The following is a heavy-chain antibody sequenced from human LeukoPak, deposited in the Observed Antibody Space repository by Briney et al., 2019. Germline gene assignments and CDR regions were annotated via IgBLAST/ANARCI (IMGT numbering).Heavy chain of an antibody. Sequence: SETLSLTCTVSGGSISSYYWSWIRQPAGEGLEWIGRIYTTGSTNYNPSLQSRVTMPIDTSTSQISLKLRSVTAADTAVYYCARGHCSSTYCSYNWFDLWGQGTLVTVSS. CDR2: IYTTGST. CDR1: GGSISSYY. V-gene: IGHV4-4*07. D-gene: IGHD2-2*01. CDR3: ARGHCSSTYCSYNWFDL. J-gene: IGHJ5*02.